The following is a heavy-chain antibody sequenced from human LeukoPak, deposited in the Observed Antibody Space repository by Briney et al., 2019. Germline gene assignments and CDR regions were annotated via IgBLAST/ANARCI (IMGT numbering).Heavy chain of an antibody. CDR1: GFTFSSYA. D-gene: IGHD3-10*01. CDR3: AREQPPGVYFDY. J-gene: IGHJ4*02. CDR2: IWYDGSSK. Sequence: GGSLRLSCAASGFTFSSYAMHWVRQAPGKGLQWVAVIWYDGSSKYYADSVKGRFTISRDNSKNTLYLQMNSLRADDTAVYYCAREQPPGVYFDYWGQGTLVTVSS. V-gene: IGHV3-33*01.